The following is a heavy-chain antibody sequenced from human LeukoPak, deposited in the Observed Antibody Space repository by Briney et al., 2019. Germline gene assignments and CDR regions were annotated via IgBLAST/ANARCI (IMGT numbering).Heavy chain of an antibody. CDR2: IYSGGST. Sequence: GGSLRLSCAASGFTVSSNYMTWVRQAPGKGLEWVSVIYSGGSTYSADSVKGRFTISRDNSKNTLYLQMNSLRAEDTAVYYCAKDYSIAVTGSDYWGQGTPVTVSS. J-gene: IGHJ4*02. CDR1: GFTVSSNY. V-gene: IGHV3-66*02. CDR3: AKDYSIAVTGSDY. D-gene: IGHD6-19*01.